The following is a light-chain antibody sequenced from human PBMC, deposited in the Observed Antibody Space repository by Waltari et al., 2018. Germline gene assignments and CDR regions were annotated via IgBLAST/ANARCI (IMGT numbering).Light chain of an antibody. CDR2: KNN. CDR1: NSNIARNY. Sequence: QSVLTQPPSTSGTPGQRVTISCSGSNSNIARNYVYWYQQVPGMAPKLLIYKNNQRPSGVPDRFSGSKSGTSASLAISALRSEDEADYYCAAWDDSLSAVPFGGGTKVTVL. V-gene: IGLV1-47*01. CDR3: AAWDDSLSAVP. J-gene: IGLJ2*01.